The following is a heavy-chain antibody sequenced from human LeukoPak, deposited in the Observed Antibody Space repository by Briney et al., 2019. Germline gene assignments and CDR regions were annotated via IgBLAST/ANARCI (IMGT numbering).Heavy chain of an antibody. CDR3: ARDLNDEFDY. D-gene: IGHD1-1*01. CDR1: GFTFSSYS. V-gene: IGHV3-48*04. Sequence: GGSLRLSCAASGFTFSSYSMNWVRQAPGKGLEWVSYISSSSSTIYYADSVKGRFTISRDNAKNSLFLQMNSLRAEDTAIYYCARDLNDEFDYWGQGVLVTVSS. J-gene: IGHJ4*02. CDR2: ISSSSSTI.